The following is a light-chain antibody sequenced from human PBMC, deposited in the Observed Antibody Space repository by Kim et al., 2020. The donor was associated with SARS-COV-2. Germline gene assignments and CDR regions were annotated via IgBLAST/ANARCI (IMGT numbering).Light chain of an antibody. CDR2: NNY. J-gene: IGLJ2*01. CDR1: NSNIGAGYE. CDR3: QSYDTGLSGII. Sequence: QPVLTQPPSMSGDPGQSVTISCTGSNSNIGAGYEVHWYQQLPGTAPKLLIYNNYRRPSGVPDRFSGSTSATSASLAITWLQAEDEAVYYCQSYDTGLSGIIFGGGTQLTVL. V-gene: IGLV1-40*01.